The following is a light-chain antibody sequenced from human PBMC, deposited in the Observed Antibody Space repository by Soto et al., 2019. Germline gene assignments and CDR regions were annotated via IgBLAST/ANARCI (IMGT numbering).Light chain of an antibody. J-gene: IGLJ2*01. Sequence: QSALTQPRSVSGSPGQSVTISCTGTSSDVGGYNYVSWYQQHPGKAPKLMIYDVSKRPSGVPDRFSGSKSGNTASLTISGRQAEDEADDYCCSYAGSYTSGVVFGGGTKLTVL. V-gene: IGLV2-11*01. CDR2: DVS. CDR3: CSYAGSYTSGVV. CDR1: SSDVGGYNY.